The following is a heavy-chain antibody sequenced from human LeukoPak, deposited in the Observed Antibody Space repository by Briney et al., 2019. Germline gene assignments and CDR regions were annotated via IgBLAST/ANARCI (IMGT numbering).Heavy chain of an antibody. CDR2: ISANNGNT. J-gene: IGHJ6*02. Sequence: GASVKVSCKASGYIFANYVINWVRQAPGQGLEWMGWISANNGNTNYAQSLLGRVTMTTDTSTSTAYMELTGLRSDATAVYYCAREEKLRFLERLPSNMDVWGQGTTVIVSS. CDR1: GYIFANYV. CDR3: AREEKLRFLERLPSNMDV. D-gene: IGHD3-3*01. V-gene: IGHV1-18*01.